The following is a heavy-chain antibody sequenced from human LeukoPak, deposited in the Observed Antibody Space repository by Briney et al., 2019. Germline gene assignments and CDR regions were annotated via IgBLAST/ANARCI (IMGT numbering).Heavy chain of an antibody. J-gene: IGHJ4*02. CDR3: ARYLSLGRHEYGEPFDY. V-gene: IGHV1-18*01. CDR1: GGTFSSYA. CDR2: ISFYNRNT. D-gene: IGHD4/OR15-4a*01. Sequence: ASVKVSCKASGGTFSSYAISWVRQAPGQGREWMGWISFYNRNTNSVHKFQGRITITTATSTSTAYMELRSLRSHDTAVYYCARYLSLGRHEYGEPFDYWGQGTMVTVSS.